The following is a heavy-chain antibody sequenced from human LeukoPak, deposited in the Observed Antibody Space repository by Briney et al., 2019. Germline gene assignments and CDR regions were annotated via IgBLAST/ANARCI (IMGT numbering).Heavy chain of an antibody. D-gene: IGHD2-15*01. J-gene: IGHJ4*02. CDR1: GYTFTSYY. CDR2: INPSGGST. V-gene: IGHV1-46*01. Sequence: ASVKVSCTASGYTFTSYYMHWVRQAPGQGLEWMGIINPSGGSTSYAQKFQGRVTMTRDTSTSTVYMELSSLRSEDTAVYYCAREGGKRSGGSCYAYWGQGTLVTVSS. CDR3: AREGGKRSGGSCYAY.